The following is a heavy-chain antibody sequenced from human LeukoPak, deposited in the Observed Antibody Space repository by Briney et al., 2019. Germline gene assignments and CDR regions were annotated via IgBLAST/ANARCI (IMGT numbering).Heavy chain of an antibody. D-gene: IGHD3-10*01. CDR3: AKVGAGLWFGEFPYYYYYYGMDV. J-gene: IGHJ6*02. CDR2: IYSGGST. CDR1: GFTVSSNY. V-gene: IGHV3-66*01. Sequence: GGSLRLSCAASGFTVSSNYMSWVRQAPGKGLEWVSVIYSGGSTYYADSVKGRFTISRDNSKNTLYLQMNSLRAEDTAVYYCAKVGAGLWFGEFPYYYYYYGMDVWGQGTTVTVSS.